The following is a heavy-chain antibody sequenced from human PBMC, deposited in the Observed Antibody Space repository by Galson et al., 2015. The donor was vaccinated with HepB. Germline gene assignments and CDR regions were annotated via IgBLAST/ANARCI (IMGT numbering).Heavy chain of an antibody. D-gene: IGHD3-3*01. V-gene: IGHV1-24*01. Sequence: SVKVSCKASGYTLTELSMHWVRQAPGKGLEWMGGFDPEDGETIYAQKFQGRVTMTEDTSTDTAYMELSSLRSEDTAVYYCATALDRNDFWSGYYPPPRGYGMDVWGQGTTVTVSS. CDR3: ATALDRNDFWSGYYPPPRGYGMDV. CDR1: GYTLTELS. CDR2: FDPEDGET. J-gene: IGHJ6*02.